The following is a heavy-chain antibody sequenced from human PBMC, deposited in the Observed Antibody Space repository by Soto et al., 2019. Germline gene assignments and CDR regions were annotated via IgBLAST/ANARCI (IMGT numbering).Heavy chain of an antibody. Sequence: LRLSSAASGFHLSRYGIHGVRQAPGQALEWVSVISYDGANEYYADSVKGRFTISRDNPKNTLYLQMNSLRPEATAVYYCAKVYMVVRFILLHKCSGMDVLG. CDR1: GFHLSRYG. CDR3: AKVYMVVRFILLHKCSGMDV. D-gene: IGHD2-21*01. V-gene: IGHV3-30*18. J-gene: IGHJ6*02. CDR2: ISYDGANE.